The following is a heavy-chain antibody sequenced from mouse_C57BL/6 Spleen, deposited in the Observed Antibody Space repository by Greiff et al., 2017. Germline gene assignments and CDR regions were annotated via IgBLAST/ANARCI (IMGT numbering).Heavy chain of an antibody. J-gene: IGHJ1*03. V-gene: IGHV1-69*01. CDR1: GYTFTSYW. CDR2: IDPSDSYT. CDR3: ARWRITTKYFDV. Sequence: QVQLQQPGAELVMPGASVKLSCKASGYTFTSYWMHWVKQRPGQGLEWIGEIDPSDSYTNYNQKFKGKSTLTVDKSSSTAYMQLSSLTSEDCAVYYCARWRITTKYFDVWGTGTTVTVSS. D-gene: IGHD1-1*01.